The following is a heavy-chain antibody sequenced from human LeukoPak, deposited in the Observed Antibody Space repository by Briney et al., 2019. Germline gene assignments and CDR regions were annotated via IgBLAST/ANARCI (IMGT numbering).Heavy chain of an antibody. CDR1: GFTVTTNY. D-gene: IGHD4-17*01. J-gene: IGHJ4*02. Sequence: PGGSLRLSCAASGFTVTTNYMSWVRPAPGKGLEWVSIIYSGGSTYYADSVKGRFTISRDNSKNTLFLQMNSLRADDTAVYYCARAMNGDSYFDYWGQGTLVTVSS. V-gene: IGHV3-53*01. CDR3: ARAMNGDSYFDY. CDR2: IYSGGST.